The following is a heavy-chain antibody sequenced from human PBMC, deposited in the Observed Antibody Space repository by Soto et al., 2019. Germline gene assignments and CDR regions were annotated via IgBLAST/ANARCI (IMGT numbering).Heavy chain of an antibody. J-gene: IGHJ4*02. CDR2: ISYDGSNK. Sequence: QVQLVESGGGVVQPGRSLRLSCAASGFTFSSYAMHWVRQAPGKGLEWVAVISYDGSNKYYADSVKGRFTISRDNSKNTLYLQMNSLRSEDTAVYYCARVGGEWLEDSWGQGTLVTVSS. V-gene: IGHV3-30-3*01. CDR3: ARVGGEWLEDS. D-gene: IGHD6-19*01. CDR1: GFTFSSYA.